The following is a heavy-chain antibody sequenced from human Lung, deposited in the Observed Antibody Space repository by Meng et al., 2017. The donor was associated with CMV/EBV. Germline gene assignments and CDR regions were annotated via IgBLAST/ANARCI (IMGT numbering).Heavy chain of an antibody. D-gene: IGHD2/OR15-2a*01. V-gene: IGHV1-18*01. CDR2: INAYNINT. Sequence: SGYTFTIYSIPWVRQAPGQGLQWVGWINAYNINTNYAQKLQGRVTMTTDTSTSTAYMELSSLRSDDTAIYYCARARFYDTTANWFDPWGQGTLVTVSS. CDR3: ARARFYDTTANWFDP. CDR1: GYTFTIYS. J-gene: IGHJ5*02.